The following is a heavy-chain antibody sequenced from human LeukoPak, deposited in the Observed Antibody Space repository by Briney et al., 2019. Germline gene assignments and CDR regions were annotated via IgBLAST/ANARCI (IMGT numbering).Heavy chain of an antibody. CDR3: ARLIAAASVGY. D-gene: IGHD6-13*01. V-gene: IGHV3-20*04. CDR2: INWNGGST. Sequence: AGSLRLSCAASGFTFDDYGMSWVRQAPGKGLEWVSGINWNGGSTGYADSVKGRFTISRDNAKNSLYLQMDSLRAEDTALYYCARLIAAASVGYWGQGTLVTVSS. J-gene: IGHJ4*02. CDR1: GFTFDDYG.